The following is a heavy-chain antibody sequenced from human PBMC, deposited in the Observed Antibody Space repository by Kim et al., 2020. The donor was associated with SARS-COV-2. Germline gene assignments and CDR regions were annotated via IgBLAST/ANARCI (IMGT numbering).Heavy chain of an antibody. CDR2: ST. V-gene: IGHV1-46*01. J-gene: IGHJ4*02. CDR3: ARGGSGWYLY. D-gene: IGHD6-19*01. Sequence: STSYAQKFQGRVTMTRDTSTSTVYMELSSLRSEDTAVYYCARGGSGWYLYWGQGTLVTVSS.